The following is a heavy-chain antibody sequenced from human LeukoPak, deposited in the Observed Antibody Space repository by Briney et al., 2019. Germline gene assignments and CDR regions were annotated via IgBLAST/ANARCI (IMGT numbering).Heavy chain of an antibody. V-gene: IGHV4-4*07. CDR1: GGSITSYY. CDR2: VYTSGS. CDR3: ARDTRAAATPDY. J-gene: IGHJ4*02. Sequence: SETLSLTCTVSGGSITSYYWSWIRQPAGKGLEWIGRVYTSGSNYNPSLKSRVSKSLDTSKNQFSLQLSSLTAADTAVYYCARDTRAAATPDYWGQGTLVTVSS. D-gene: IGHD6-13*01.